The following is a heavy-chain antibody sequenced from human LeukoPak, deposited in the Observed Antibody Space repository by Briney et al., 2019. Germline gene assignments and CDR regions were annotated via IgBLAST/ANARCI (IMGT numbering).Heavy chain of an antibody. CDR1: GGTFSSYA. V-gene: IGHV1-69*05. J-gene: IGHJ4*02. CDR3: AREPREGSFDY. CDR2: IIPIFGTA. Sequence: SVKVSCKASGGTFSSYAISWVRQAPGQGLEWMGGIIPIFGTANYAQKFQGRVTMTTDTSTSTAYMELRSLRSDDTAVYYCAREPREGSFDYWGQGTLVTVSS.